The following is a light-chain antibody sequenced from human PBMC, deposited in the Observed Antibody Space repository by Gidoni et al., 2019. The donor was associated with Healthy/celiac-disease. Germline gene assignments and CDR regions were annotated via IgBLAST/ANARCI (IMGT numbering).Light chain of an antibody. J-gene: IGKJ2*01. CDR1: QSVSSN. V-gene: IGKV3-15*01. Sequence: EIVMTQSPATLSVSPRERATLSCRASQSVSSNLAWYPQKPGQAPRLLIYGASTRATGIPARFSGSGSGTEFTLTISSLQSEDFAVYYCQQYNNWPYTFGQGTKLEIK. CDR3: QQYNNWPYT. CDR2: GAS.